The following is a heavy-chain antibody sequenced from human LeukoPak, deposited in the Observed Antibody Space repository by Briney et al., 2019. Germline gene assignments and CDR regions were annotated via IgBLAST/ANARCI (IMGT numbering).Heavy chain of an antibody. J-gene: IGHJ6*02. V-gene: IGHV4-39*01. CDR3: ARLRGLYYGMDV. Sequence: SQTLSLTCTVSGGSISSSSYYWGWIRQPPGKGLEWIGSIYYSGSTYYNPSLKSRVTISVDTSKNQFSLKLSSVTAADTAVYYCARLRGLYYGMDVWGQGTTVTVSS. CDR1: GGSISSSSYY. CDR2: IYYSGST.